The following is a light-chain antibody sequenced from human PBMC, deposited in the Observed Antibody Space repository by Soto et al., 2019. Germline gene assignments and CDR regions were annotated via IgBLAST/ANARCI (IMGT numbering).Light chain of an antibody. J-gene: IGLJ2*01. V-gene: IGLV2-8*01. Sequence: QSVLTQPPSASGSPGQSVTISCTGTSSDVGGYKYVSWYQQHPGKAPKLMIFEAHKRPSGVPDRFSGSKSGNTASLTVSGLQAEDEADYYCSSYGGTNNLLFGGGTKVTVL. CDR1: SSDVGGYKY. CDR3: SSYGGTNNLL. CDR2: EAH.